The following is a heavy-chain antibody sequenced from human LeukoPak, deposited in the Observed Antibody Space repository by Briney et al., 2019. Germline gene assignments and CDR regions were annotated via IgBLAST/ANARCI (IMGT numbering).Heavy chain of an antibody. D-gene: IGHD3-22*01. CDR2: ISYSGST. CDR1: GGSISSSSYY. CDR3: ARQYDNSGYYYFDY. Sequence: SETLSLTCTVSGGSISSSSYYWGWIRQPPGKGLEWIGNISYSGSTYYNPSLKSRVTISVDTSKNQLSLNLSSVTAADTAVYYCARQYDNSGYYYFDYWGQGTLVTVSS. J-gene: IGHJ4*02. V-gene: IGHV4-39*01.